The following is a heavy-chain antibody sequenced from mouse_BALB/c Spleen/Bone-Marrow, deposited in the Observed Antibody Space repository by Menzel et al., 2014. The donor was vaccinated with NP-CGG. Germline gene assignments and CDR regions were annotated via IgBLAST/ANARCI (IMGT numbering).Heavy chain of an antibody. J-gene: IGHJ3*01. Sequence: EVQGAESGGDLVKPGGPLKLSCAASGFTFSSYGMSWVRQTPDKRLEWVATITSGGSYTYYPDSVKGRFTISRDNAKNTLYLQMSSLKSEDAAMYYCTRQAHEGAWFPYWGQGTLVTISA. CDR1: GFTFSSYG. CDR3: TRQAHEGAWFPY. V-gene: IGHV5-6*01. CDR2: ITSGGSYT. D-gene: IGHD1-3*01.